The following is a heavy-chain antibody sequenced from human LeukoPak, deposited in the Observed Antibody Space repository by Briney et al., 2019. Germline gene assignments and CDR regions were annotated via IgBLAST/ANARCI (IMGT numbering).Heavy chain of an antibody. Sequence: GGSLRLSCAVSGFSFDTYWMTWVRQAPGKGLEWVANIKPDGSEKYYVDSVNGRFTISRDNAKNTLYLQMNSLRGEDTAVYYCARDMLFGESVYNWFDPWGQGTLVTVSS. V-gene: IGHV3-7*03. CDR1: GFSFDTYW. J-gene: IGHJ5*02. D-gene: IGHD3/OR15-3a*01. CDR2: IKPDGSEK. CDR3: ARDMLFGESVYNWFDP.